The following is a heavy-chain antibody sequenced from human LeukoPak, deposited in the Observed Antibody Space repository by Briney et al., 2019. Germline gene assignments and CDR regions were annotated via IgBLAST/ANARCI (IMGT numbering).Heavy chain of an antibody. V-gene: IGHV4-59*01. Sequence: SETLSLTCTVSGDSISNYYWSWIRQSPGKGLEWIGYLYYSGSTNYNPSLKSRVTISLDTSKNQFSLKLSSVTAADTAMYYCAGRLQYNTSWYPNYWGQGALVTVSS. D-gene: IGHD6-13*01. CDR3: AGRLQYNTSWYPNY. J-gene: IGHJ4*02. CDR1: GDSISNYY. CDR2: LYYSGST.